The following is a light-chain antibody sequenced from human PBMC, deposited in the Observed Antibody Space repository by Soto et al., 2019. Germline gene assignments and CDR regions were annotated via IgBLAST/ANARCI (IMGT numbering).Light chain of an antibody. Sequence: DTQMTQSPSSLSASVGDRISITCRASQTVSTYLNWYQQKPGKAPTLLISATSTLQSGVPSRFSGNGSGTEFTLTITSLQPEDFATYYCQQTYTTPRTFGQGTKV. CDR3: QQTYTTPRT. CDR1: QTVSTY. CDR2: ATS. V-gene: IGKV1-39*01. J-gene: IGKJ1*01.